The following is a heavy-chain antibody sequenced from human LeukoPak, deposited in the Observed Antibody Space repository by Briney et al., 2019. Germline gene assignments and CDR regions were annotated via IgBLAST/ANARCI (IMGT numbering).Heavy chain of an antibody. CDR2: INRHRSIV. J-gene: IGHJ1*01. D-gene: IGHD1-26*01. V-gene: IGHV3-74*01. CDR3: VNMLVPG. Sequence: GGALRLSCAASGFTFSGIWMNWGREAPGKRAVWVSRINRHRSIVTYADSVKGRFTISRANAKNTLYLQINHLSTEHTATYYCVNMLVPGWGQGTLLPLPS. CDR1: GFTFSGIW.